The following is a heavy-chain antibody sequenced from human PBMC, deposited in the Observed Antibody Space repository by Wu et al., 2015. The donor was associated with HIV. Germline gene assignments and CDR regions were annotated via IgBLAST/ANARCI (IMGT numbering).Heavy chain of an antibody. CDR3: ARGDAYYDILTGYYTPPGAFDI. V-gene: IGHV1-46*01. D-gene: IGHD3-9*01. CDR1: GYTFTSYY. J-gene: IGHJ3*02. CDR2: INPSGGST. Sequence: QVQLVQSGAEVKKPGASVKVSCKASGYTFTSYYMHWVRQAPGQGLEWMGIINPSGGSTSYAQKFQGRVTMTRDTSTSTVYMELSSLRSEDTAVYYCARGDAYYDILTGYYTPPGAFDIWGQGTMVTVSS.